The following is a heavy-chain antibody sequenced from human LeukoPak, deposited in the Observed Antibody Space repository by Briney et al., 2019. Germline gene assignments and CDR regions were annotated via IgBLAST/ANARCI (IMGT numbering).Heavy chain of an antibody. V-gene: IGHV1-8*03. D-gene: IGHD2-2*02. CDR2: MNPNSGNT. CDR3: ARGGLGYCSSTSCYIRDY. Sequence: ASVKVSCKASGYTFTSHDINWVRQATGQGLEWMGWMNPNSGNTGYAQKFQGRVTITRNTSKSTAYMELSSLRSEDTAVYYCARGGLGYCSSTSCYIRDYWGQGTLVTVCS. CDR1: GYTFTSHD. J-gene: IGHJ4*02.